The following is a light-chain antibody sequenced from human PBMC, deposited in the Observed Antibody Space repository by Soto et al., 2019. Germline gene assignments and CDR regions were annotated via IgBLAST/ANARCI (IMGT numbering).Light chain of an antibody. CDR1: QGISSY. V-gene: IGKV1-9*01. CDR3: QQYGSSPPVT. CDR2: AAS. Sequence: DIQLTQSPSFLSASVGDRVTITCRASQGISSYLAWYQQKPGKAPKLLIYAASTLQSGVPSRFSGSGSGTEFTLTISSLQPEDFAVYYCQQYGSSPPVTFGPGTKVDIK. J-gene: IGKJ3*01.